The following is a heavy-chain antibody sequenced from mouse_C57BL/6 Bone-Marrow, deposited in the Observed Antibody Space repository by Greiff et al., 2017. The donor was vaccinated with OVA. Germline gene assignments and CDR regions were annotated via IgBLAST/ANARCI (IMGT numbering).Heavy chain of an antibody. CDR2: IYPGSGST. V-gene: IGHV1-55*01. CDR1: GYTFTSYW. D-gene: IGHD2-3*01. Sequence: QVQLQQPGAELVKPGASVKMSCKASGYTFTSYWITWVKQRPGQGLEWIGDIYPGSGSTNYNEKFKSKATLTVDTASSTAYMQLSSLTSEDSAVYYCARSIGWLLRLLAYWGQGTLVTVSA. CDR3: ARSIGWLLRLLAY. J-gene: IGHJ3*01.